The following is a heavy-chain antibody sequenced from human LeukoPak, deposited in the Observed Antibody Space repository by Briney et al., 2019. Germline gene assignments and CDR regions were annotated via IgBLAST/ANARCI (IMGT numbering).Heavy chain of an antibody. J-gene: IGHJ4*02. CDR3: TRHEVYGSGSYYRVIDY. V-gene: IGHV3-33*08. Sequence: PGGSLRLSCAASGFTFSSYAMSWVRQAPGKGLEWVAFIRYDGSNKYYADSVKGRFTISRDDSKNTAYLQMNSLKTEDTAVYYCTRHEVYGSGSYYRVIDYWGQGTLVTVSS. CDR1: GFTFSSYA. D-gene: IGHD3-10*01. CDR2: IRYDGSNK.